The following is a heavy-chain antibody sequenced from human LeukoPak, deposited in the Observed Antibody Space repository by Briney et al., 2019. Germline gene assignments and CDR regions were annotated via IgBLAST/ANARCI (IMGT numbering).Heavy chain of an antibody. CDR1: GFNFSGYS. Sequence: GGSLRLSCAASGFNFSGYSMSWVRQAPGQGLEWVSDISTTSSRIYQVDSVKGRFTISRDNAKNSLYLQMNSLRAEDTALYYCAKDNREWWLGEPGYFDLWGRGTLVTVSS. CDR3: AKDNREWWLGEPGYFDL. V-gene: IGHV3-48*01. D-gene: IGHD2-15*01. CDR2: ISTTSSRI. J-gene: IGHJ2*01.